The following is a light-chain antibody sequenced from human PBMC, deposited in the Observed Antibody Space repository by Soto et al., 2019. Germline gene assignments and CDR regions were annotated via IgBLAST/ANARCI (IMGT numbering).Light chain of an antibody. CDR3: QHRTDWPPICT. Sequence: EIVLTQSPLTLALSPGERATLSCRASQSVATYLAWYQQRPGQAPRLLIYDASHRATGIPARFSGSGSGTDFPLTISSIEPEDFAVYYCQHRTDWPPICTFGPGTKVEIK. V-gene: IGKV3-11*01. J-gene: IGKJ2*02. CDR1: QSVATY. CDR2: DAS.